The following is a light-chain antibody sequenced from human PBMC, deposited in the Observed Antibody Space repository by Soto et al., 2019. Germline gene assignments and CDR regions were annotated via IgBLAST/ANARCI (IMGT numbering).Light chain of an antibody. V-gene: IGKV1-39*01. CDR2: AAS. Sequence: DIQMTQSPSSLSASVGDRVTITCRASQSISSYLSWYQLKLGKAPKLLIYAASSLQTGVPSRFRGGGSGTDFTLTISSLPPDDFATYSCLQSYSAPLTFVGGTKVEIK. J-gene: IGKJ4*01. CDR3: LQSYSAPLT. CDR1: QSISSY.